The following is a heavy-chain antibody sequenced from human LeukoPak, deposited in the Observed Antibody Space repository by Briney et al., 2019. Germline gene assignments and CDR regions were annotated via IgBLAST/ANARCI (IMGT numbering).Heavy chain of an antibody. CDR3: AQTVAEPNYYDSSGSNYYYYMDV. D-gene: IGHD3-22*01. CDR2: IIPIFGTA. CDR1: GGTFSSYA. V-gene: IGHV1-69*06. J-gene: IGHJ6*03. Sequence: GASVKVSCKASGGTFSSYAISWVRQAPGQGLECMGGIIPIFGTANYAQKFQGRVTITADKSTSTAYMELSSLRSEDTAVYYCAQTVAEPNYYDSSGSNYYYYMDVWGKGTTVTVSS.